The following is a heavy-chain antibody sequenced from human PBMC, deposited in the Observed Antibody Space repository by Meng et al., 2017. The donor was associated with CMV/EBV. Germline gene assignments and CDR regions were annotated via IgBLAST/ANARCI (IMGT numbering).Heavy chain of an antibody. Sequence: GGSLRLSCAASGFTFSSYGMHWVRQAPGKGLEWVAVIWYDGSNKYYADSVKGRFTISRDNSKNTLYLQMNSLRAEDTAVYYCASKSGGMRRFLNPWGQGTLVTVSS. J-gene: IGHJ5*02. V-gene: IGHV3-33*01. CDR2: IWYDGSNK. D-gene: IGHD3-3*01. CDR3: ASKSGGMRRFLNP. CDR1: GFTFSSYG.